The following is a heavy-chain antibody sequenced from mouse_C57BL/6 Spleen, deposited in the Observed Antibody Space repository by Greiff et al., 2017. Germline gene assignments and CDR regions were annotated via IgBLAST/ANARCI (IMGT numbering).Heavy chain of an antibody. V-gene: IGHV5-9*01. D-gene: IGHD1-1*01. CDR2: ISGGGGNT. J-gene: IGHJ2*01. CDR1: GFTFSSYT. CDR3: ARHAYYYGSSHYFDY. Sequence: DVMLVESGGGLVKPGGSLKLSCAASGFTFSSYTMSWVRQTPEKRLEWVATISGGGGNTYYPDSVKGRFTISRDNAKNTLYLQMSSLRSEDTALYYCARHAYYYGSSHYFDYWGQGTTLTVSS.